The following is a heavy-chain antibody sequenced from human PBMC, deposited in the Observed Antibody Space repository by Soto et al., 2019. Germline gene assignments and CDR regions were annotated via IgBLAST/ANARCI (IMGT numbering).Heavy chain of an antibody. CDR3: TCGLIVADNY. CDR1: GFTFSGSV. Sequence: EVQLVESGGGLVQPGGSLKLSCAASGFTFSGSVIHWVRQASGKGLEWVGRIRSKADSYATAYAASVEGRFTISRDDSKNTAYLQMNSLKTVDTAVYYCTCGLIVADNYRGQGTVVTVSS. D-gene: IGHD5-12*01. J-gene: IGHJ4*02. V-gene: IGHV3-73*01. CDR2: IRSKADSYAT.